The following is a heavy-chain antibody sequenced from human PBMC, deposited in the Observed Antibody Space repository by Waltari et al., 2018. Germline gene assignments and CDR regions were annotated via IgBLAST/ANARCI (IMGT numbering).Heavy chain of an antibody. CDR2: ISSSGSTT. V-gene: IGHV3-48*03. D-gene: IGHD6-19*01. Sequence: EVQLVESGGGLVQPGGSLRLSCAASGFTFSSYEMNWVRQAPGKGLEWVSYISSSGSTTYYAGSLKGRFTISRENAKNSLYLQMNSLRAEDTAVYYCAREGAVAGLSYYYYGMDVWGQGTTVTVSS. CDR1: GFTFSSYE. J-gene: IGHJ6*02. CDR3: AREGAVAGLSYYYYGMDV.